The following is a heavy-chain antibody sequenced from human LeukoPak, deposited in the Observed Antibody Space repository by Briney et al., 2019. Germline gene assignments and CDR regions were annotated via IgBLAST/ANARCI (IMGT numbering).Heavy chain of an antibody. V-gene: IGHV4-39*01. CDR2: IYYSGST. CDR1: GGSISSSSYY. D-gene: IGHD3-3*01. CDR3: ARSYVYDFWSY. J-gene: IGHJ4*02. Sequence: SETLSLTCTVSGGSISSSSYYWGWIRQPPGKGLEWIGSIYYSGSTYYNPSLKSRVTISVDTSKNQSSLKLSSVTAADTAVYYCARSYVYDFWSYWGQGTLVTVSS.